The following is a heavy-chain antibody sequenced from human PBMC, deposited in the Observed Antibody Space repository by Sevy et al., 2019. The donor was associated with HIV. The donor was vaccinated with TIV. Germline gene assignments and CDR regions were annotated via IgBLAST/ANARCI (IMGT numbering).Heavy chain of an antibody. CDR2: IYSGGST. CDR1: GFTVSSNY. J-gene: IGHJ3*02. D-gene: IGHD1-26*01. V-gene: IGHV3-53*01. Sequence: GGSLRLSCAASGFTVSSNYMSWVRQAPGNGLEWVSVIYSGGSTYYADSVKGRFTISRDNSKNTLYLQMNSLRAEDTAVYYCARGMDGNDAFDIWGQGTMVTVSS. CDR3: ARGMDGNDAFDI.